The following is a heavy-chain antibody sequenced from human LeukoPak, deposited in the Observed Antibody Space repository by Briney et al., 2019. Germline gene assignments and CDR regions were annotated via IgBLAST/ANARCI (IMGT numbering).Heavy chain of an antibody. J-gene: IGHJ4*02. D-gene: IGHD6-19*01. CDR1: GYTFSDYY. V-gene: IGHV1-2*02. CDR2: VTPNNGGT. Sequence: ASVKVSCKTSGYTFSDYYIHWLRQAPGQGHEWMGSVTPNNGGTNYAQSFQGRVTMTRDTSITTAYMELSGLRSDDTAVYYCARIILISNPWLPSYFDYWGQGTLVTVSS. CDR3: ARIILISNPWLPSYFDY.